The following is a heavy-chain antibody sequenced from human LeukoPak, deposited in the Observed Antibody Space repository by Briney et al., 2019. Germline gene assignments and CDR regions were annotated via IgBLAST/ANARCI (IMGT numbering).Heavy chain of an antibody. CDR3: ARVPAATFYYYYMDV. CDR2: ISAYNGNT. D-gene: IGHD2-2*01. Sequence: ASVKVSCKASGYTFTSYGISWVRQAPGQGLEWMGWISAYNGNTNYAQKLQGTVTMTTDTSTSTAYMELRSLRSDDPAVYYCARVPAATFYYYYMDVWGKGTTVTVSS. V-gene: IGHV1-18*01. CDR1: GYTFTSYG. J-gene: IGHJ6*03.